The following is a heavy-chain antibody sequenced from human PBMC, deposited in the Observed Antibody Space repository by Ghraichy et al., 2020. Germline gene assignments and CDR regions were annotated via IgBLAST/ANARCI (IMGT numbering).Heavy chain of an antibody. Sequence: LSLTCAASGFTFSTYAMSWVRQAPGKGLEWVSAISGSGGSTYYADSVKGRFIISRDNSKNTLYLQMNSLRAEDTAVYYCAKVRDDVVVPAASYYFDYWGQGTLVTVSS. J-gene: IGHJ4*02. V-gene: IGHV3-23*01. D-gene: IGHD2-2*01. CDR3: AKVRDDVVVPAASYYFDY. CDR2: ISGSGGST. CDR1: GFTFSTYA.